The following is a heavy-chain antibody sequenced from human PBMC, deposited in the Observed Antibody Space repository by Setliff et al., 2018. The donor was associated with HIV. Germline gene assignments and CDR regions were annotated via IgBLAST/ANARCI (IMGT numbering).Heavy chain of an antibody. J-gene: IGHJ4*02. CDR1: GYSINSGFS. CDR2: IYQSGSI. D-gene: IGHD1-26*01. CDR3: AREFPGGTYGFDY. V-gene: IGHV4-38-2*01. Sequence: ETLSLTCAASGYSINSGFSRAWIRQPPGQGPQWIGSIYQSGSIYYNPSLQSRVTVTRDTSTSTVYMDLSSLRFEDTAVYYCAREFPGGTYGFDYWGQGTLVTVSS.